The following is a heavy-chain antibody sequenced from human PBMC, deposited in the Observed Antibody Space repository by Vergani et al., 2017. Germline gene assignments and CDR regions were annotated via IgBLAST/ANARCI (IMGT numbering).Heavy chain of an antibody. CDR2: IQFDGSNQ. CDR1: GFTLSNYD. J-gene: IGHJ4*02. V-gene: IGHV3-30*02. CDR3: AEHFRGCGIDS. Sequence: QVQLVESGGGVVQRGGSLRLSCATSGFTLSNYDMQWIRQGPGKGLEFVAFIQFDGSNQYYADSVKGRFTLSRDFSKNTLYLQMNSLRTDDTATYYCAEHFRGCGIDSWGQGTQVIVSS. D-gene: IGHD2-21*01.